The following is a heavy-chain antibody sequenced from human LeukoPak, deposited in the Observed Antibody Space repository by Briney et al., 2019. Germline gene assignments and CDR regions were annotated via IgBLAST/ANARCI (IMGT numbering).Heavy chain of an antibody. CDR1: GFTFSSYA. CDR2: ISGSGGST. D-gene: IGHD5-12*01. J-gene: IGHJ4*02. V-gene: IGHV3-23*01. Sequence: PGGSLRLSCAASGFTFSSYAMSWVRQAPGKGLEWVSAISGSGGSTYYADSVKGRFTISRDNSKNTLYLQMNSLRAEETAVYYCAKDSSQWIQWVPFDYWGQGTLVTVSS. CDR3: AKDSSQWIQWVPFDY.